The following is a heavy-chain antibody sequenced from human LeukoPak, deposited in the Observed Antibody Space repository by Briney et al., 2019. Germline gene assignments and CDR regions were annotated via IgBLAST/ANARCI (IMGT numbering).Heavy chain of an antibody. CDR3: ARDGSVAFIVGATPFDY. CDR1: GYTFTGYY. J-gene: IGHJ4*02. CDR2: INPNSGGT. D-gene: IGHD1-26*01. Sequence: ASVTVSFRASGYTFTGYYMHWVRQAPGQGLEWMGWINPNSGGTNYAQKFQGRVTMTRDTSISTAYMGLSRLRSDDTAVYYCARDGSVAFIVGATPFDYWGQGTLVTVSS. V-gene: IGHV1-2*02.